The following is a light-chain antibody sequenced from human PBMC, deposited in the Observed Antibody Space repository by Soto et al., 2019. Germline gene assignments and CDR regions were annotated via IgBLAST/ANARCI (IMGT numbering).Light chain of an antibody. CDR1: QNIYSY. Sequence: AIQMTQSPSSVSASTGDRVTISCRATQNIYSYLGWYQQKPGKPPNLLIYAASTLQSGVPSRFNGSGSGTEFTLTINNLQPEDVATYYCQQYYSFWTFGQGTKVDIK. J-gene: IGKJ1*01. CDR3: QQYYSFWT. V-gene: IGKV1-8*01. CDR2: AAS.